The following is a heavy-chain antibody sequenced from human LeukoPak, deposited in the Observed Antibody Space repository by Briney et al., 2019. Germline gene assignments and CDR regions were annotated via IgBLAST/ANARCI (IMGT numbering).Heavy chain of an antibody. J-gene: IGHJ4*02. CDR3: AKAASGWYDDFDY. V-gene: IGHV3-33*06. Sequence: GGSLRLSCAASGFTFSSYGMPWVRQAPGKGLEWVAVIWYDGSNKYYADSVKGRFTISRDNSKNTLYLQMNSLRAEDTAVYYCAKAASGWYDDFDYWGQGTLVTVSS. CDR1: GFTFSSYG. CDR2: IWYDGSNK. D-gene: IGHD6-19*01.